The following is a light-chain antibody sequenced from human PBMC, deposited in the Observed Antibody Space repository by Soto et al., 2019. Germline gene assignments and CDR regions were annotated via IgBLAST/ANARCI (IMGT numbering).Light chain of an antibody. Sequence: QSALTQPASVSGSPGQSITISCTGTRSDVGGYNYVSWYQQHPGKAPKLMIYEVSNRPSGVSNRFSGSKSGNTASLTISGRQAEDEADYYCSSYTSSSTFVVFGGGTKLTVL. J-gene: IGLJ2*01. V-gene: IGLV2-14*01. CDR2: EVS. CDR1: RSDVGGYNY. CDR3: SSYTSSSTFVV.